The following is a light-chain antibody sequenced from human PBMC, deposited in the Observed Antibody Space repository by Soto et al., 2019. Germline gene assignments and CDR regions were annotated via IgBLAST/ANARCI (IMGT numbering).Light chain of an antibody. CDR1: NIGVKS. CDR2: DNN. CDR3: QVWDGTTDNLYV. J-gene: IGLJ1*01. V-gene: IGLV3-21*02. Sequence: SYELTQPPSLSVASGQTARVTCGGNNIGVKSVHWYQQRPGQAPVLVVYDNNDRPSGIPERFSGSNSGNTATLTISRVEAGDEADYYCQVWDGTTDNLYVFGTGTKLTVL.